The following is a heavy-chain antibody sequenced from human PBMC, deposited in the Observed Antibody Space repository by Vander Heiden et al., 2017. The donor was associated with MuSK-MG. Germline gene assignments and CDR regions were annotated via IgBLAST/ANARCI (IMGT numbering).Heavy chain of an antibody. CDR3: ARPRYYYDSSGYYAFDAFDI. CDR2: IYYSGST. V-gene: IGHV4-39*01. D-gene: IGHD3-22*01. CDR1: GGSISSSSYY. Sequence: QLQLQESGPGLVKPSETLSLTCTVSGGSISSSSYYWGWIRQPPGKGLEWIGSIYYSGSTYYNPSLKRRVTIAVDTSKNQFSLKLSSVTAADTAVYYCARPRYYYDSSGYYAFDAFDIWGQGTMVTVSS. J-gene: IGHJ3*02.